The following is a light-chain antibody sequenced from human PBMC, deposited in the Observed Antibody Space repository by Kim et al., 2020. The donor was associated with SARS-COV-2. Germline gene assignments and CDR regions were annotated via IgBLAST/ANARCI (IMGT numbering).Light chain of an antibody. CDR3: QQYINWPRT. CDR2: GVS. CDR1: HGISNN. J-gene: IGKJ1*01. Sequence: VCQGESATLSCRASHGISNNLAWFQQNPGQAPRLLMYGVSTRATGVPVRFSGSGSGTEFTLTTSSLQSEDFAVYYCQQYINWPRTFGQGTKVDIK. V-gene: IGKV3-15*01.